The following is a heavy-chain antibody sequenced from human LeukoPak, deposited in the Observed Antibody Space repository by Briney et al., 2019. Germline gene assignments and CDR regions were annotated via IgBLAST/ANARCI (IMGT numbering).Heavy chain of an antibody. Sequence: SETLSFTCTVSGGSISSYYWSWIRQPAGKGLEWIGRIDTSGSTNYNPSLKSRVTMSVDTSKNQFSLKLTSVTAADTALYFCARDRRSATVNNYYYYYMDVWGKGTTVTVSS. CDR3: ARDRRSATVNNYYYYYMDV. J-gene: IGHJ6*03. D-gene: IGHD4-11*01. V-gene: IGHV4-4*07. CDR2: IDTSGST. CDR1: GGSISSYY.